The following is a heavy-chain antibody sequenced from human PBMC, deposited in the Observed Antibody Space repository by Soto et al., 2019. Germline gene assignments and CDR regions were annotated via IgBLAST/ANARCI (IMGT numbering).Heavy chain of an antibody. D-gene: IGHD4-17*01. V-gene: IGHV3-11*05. CDR3: ARCLAVTNRRNWFDP. Sequence: QVQLVESGGGLVKPGGSLRLSCAASGFTFSDYYMSWIRQAPGKGLEWVSYISSSSSYTNYADSVKGRFTISRDNAKNALYMQMNSLSAEDRAVYYCARCLAVTNRRNWFDPWGQGTLVTVSS. CDR2: ISSSSSYT. CDR1: GFTFSDYY. J-gene: IGHJ5*02.